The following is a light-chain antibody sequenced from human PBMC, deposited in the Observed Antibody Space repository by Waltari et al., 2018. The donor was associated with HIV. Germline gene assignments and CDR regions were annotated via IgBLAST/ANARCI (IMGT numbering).Light chain of an antibody. J-gene: IGKJ1*01. CDR2: FGS. V-gene: IGKV2-28*01. CDR1: RSLHRSNGYHY. CDR3: MEGLQGT. Sequence: DIVMTQSPLSLPVTPGEPASITCRSSRSLHRSNGYHYLDWYLQKPGQSPQLLIYFGSNRASGGPDRFSGSGSGKDFTLKSSSVEAEDVGVYYCMEGLQGTFDQGTKVEI.